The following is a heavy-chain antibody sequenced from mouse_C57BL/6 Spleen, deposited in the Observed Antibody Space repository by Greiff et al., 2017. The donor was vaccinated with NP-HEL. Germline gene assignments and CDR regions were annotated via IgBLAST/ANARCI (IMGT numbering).Heavy chain of an antibody. D-gene: IGHD4-1*01. CDR3: ARGLGHWYFDV. Sequence: VQLKESGPELVKPGASVQISCKASGYSFTDSNMNWVKQSNGKSLEWIGVINPNYGTTSYNQKFKGKATLTVDQSSSTAYMQLNSLTSEDSAVYYCARGLGHWYFDVWGTGTTVTVSS. CDR1: GYSFTDSN. CDR2: INPNYGTT. V-gene: IGHV1-39*01. J-gene: IGHJ1*03.